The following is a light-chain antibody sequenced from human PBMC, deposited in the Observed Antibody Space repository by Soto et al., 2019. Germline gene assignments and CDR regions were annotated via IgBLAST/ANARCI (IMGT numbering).Light chain of an antibody. CDR3: AEYNNWPYT. Sequence: EIVMTQSPATLSVSPGASATLSCRASQHVSSNFAWYRQKPGQAPTLLIYRASTRATGIPARFSGSGSGTAFTLTFGSLQTDGFAVYYCAEYNNWPYTCGQGTKVVIK. J-gene: IGKJ2*01. V-gene: IGKV3-15*01. CDR1: QHVSSN. CDR2: RAS.